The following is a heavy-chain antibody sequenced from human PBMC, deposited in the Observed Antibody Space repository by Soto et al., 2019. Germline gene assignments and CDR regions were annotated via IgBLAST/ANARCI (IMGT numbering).Heavy chain of an antibody. D-gene: IGHD6-19*01. Sequence: QVQLLESGGGVVQPGRSLRLSCAASGFTFSTYAMHWVRQAPGKGLEWVAVIVYDGSNKYYADSVKGRFTISRDNSKNTLYLQMNSLSAEDTAVYYCARDRAGVAGRIDYWGQGTLVTVSS. CDR2: IVYDGSNK. V-gene: IGHV3-30-3*01. J-gene: IGHJ4*02. CDR3: ARDRAGVAGRIDY. CDR1: GFTFSTYA.